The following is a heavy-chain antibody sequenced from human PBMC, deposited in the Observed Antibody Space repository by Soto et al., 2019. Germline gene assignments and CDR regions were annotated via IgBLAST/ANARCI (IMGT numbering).Heavy chain of an antibody. V-gene: IGHV4-4*02. CDR2: IYHSGST. D-gene: IGHD3-3*01. J-gene: IGHJ4*02. CDR1: GGSISSSNW. Sequence: QVQLQESGPGLVKPSGTLSLTCAVSGGSISSSNWWSWVRQPPGKGLEWIGEIYHSGSTNYNPSLKSRGPISVDRSKNQSSLKLGSVTAADTAVYYCARDLPPNGWGGWEQMAYWGQGTLVTVSS. CDR3: ARDLPPNGWGGWEQMAY.